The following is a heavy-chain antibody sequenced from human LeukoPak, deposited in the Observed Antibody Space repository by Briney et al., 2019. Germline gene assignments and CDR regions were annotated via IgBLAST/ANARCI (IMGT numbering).Heavy chain of an antibody. CDR2: IYYSGST. CDR3: ARVRGITMIVVVISTIPVGYFDL. J-gene: IGHJ2*01. V-gene: IGHV4-31*03. Sequence: SETLSLTCTVSGGSISSGGYYWNWIRRHPGKGLEWIGYIYYSGSTYYNPSLKSRVTISVDTSKNQFSLKLSSVTAADTAVYYCARVRGITMIVVVISTIPVGYFDLWGRGTLVTVSS. D-gene: IGHD3-22*01. CDR1: GGSISSGGYY.